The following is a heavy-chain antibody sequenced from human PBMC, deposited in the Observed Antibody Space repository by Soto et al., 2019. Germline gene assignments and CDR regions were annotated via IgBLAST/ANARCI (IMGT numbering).Heavy chain of an antibody. V-gene: IGHV3-23*01. CDR1: GFTFSSYA. CDR3: AKVRVGCSSTSCYGFDY. Sequence: EVQLLESGGGLVQPGGSLRLSCAASGFTFSSYAMSWVRQAPGKGLEWVSAISGSGGSTYYADSVKGRFTISRDNSKNTLYLQMNSLRAEGTAVYYCAKVRVGCSSTSCYGFDYWGQGTLVTVSS. D-gene: IGHD2-2*01. J-gene: IGHJ4*02. CDR2: ISGSGGST.